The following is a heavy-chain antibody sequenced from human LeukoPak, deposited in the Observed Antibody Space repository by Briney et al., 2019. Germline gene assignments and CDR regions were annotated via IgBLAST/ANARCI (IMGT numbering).Heavy chain of an antibody. D-gene: IGHD6-19*01. J-gene: IGHJ4*02. CDR1: GFTFSDAW. V-gene: IGHV3-15*01. CDR3: ITERAGAFDY. Sequence: WGSLRLSCTASGFTFSDAWVNWVRQAPGKGLEWVGLIKSKTNGGTTDYAAPVDGRFTISRDDSKNTLYLHMNSLKTEDTAVYYCITERAGAFDYWGQGTLVTVSP. CDR2: IKSKTNGGTT.